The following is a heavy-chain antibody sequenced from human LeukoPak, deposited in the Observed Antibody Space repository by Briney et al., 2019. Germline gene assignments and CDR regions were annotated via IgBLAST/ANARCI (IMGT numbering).Heavy chain of an antibody. J-gene: IGHJ6*03. CDR3: ARVSPGYSSSWQAYYYYMDV. CDR2: IYTSGST. D-gene: IGHD6-13*01. CDR1: GGSFSGYY. Sequence: SETLSLTCAVYGGSFSGYYWSWIRQPAGKGLEWIGRIYTSGSTNYNPSLKSRVTMSVDTSKNQFSLKLSSVTAADTAVYYCARVSPGYSSSWQAYYYYMDVWGKGTTVTISS. V-gene: IGHV4-59*10.